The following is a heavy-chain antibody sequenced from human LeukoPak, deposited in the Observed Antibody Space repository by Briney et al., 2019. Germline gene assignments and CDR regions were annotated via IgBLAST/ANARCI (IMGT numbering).Heavy chain of an antibody. D-gene: IGHD6-13*01. Sequence: GGSLRLSCAASGFTFTAYTINWVRQAPGKGLEWVSYISGSTTDIYYADSVKGRFTISRDNAKNSLYLQMNSLRAEDTAVYYCARDEVWEQLVDYWGQGTLVTVSS. V-gene: IGHV3-21*01. CDR1: GFTFTAYT. J-gene: IGHJ4*02. CDR2: ISGSTTDI. CDR3: ARDEVWEQLVDY.